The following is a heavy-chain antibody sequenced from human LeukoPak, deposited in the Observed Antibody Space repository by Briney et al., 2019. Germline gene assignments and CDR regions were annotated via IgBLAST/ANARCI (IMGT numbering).Heavy chain of an antibody. CDR1: VYTFTSYY. CDR3: ARAGGVLRFLEWFSEAFDI. J-gene: IGHJ3*02. Sequence: ASVKVSCKASVYTFTSYYMHWVRQAPGQGLEWMGIINPSGGSTSYAQKFQGRVTMTRDTSTSTVYMEMSSLRSEDTAVYYCARAGGVLRFLEWFSEAFDIWGQGTMVTVSS. V-gene: IGHV1-46*01. CDR2: INPSGGST. D-gene: IGHD3-3*01.